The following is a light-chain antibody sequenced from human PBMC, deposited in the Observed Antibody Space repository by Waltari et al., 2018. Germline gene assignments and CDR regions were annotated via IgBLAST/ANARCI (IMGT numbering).Light chain of an antibody. CDR2: GND. CDR3: AAWDESLKGWV. J-gene: IGLJ3*02. V-gene: IGLV1-44*01. Sequence: QSVLTQPPSLSGTPGQRVTISCSGSNSNIGSNTVDWYQVLPGTAPKLLIHGNDQRPSGVPDRFSGSKFGASGSLAISGLQPEDESEYYCAAWDESLKGWVVGGGTRLTVL. CDR1: NSNIGSNT.